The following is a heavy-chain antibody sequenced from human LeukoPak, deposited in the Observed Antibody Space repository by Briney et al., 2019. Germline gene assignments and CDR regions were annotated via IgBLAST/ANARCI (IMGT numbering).Heavy chain of an antibody. V-gene: IGHV3-23*01. Sequence: GGSLRLSCAASEFTFSSSVMSWVRQTPGKGLEWVSSISGSGSSTYYTDSVRGRFTISRDNSKNTLYLQMNSLRVEDTAVYYCADVWATIAAVGYWGQGTLVTVSS. CDR2: ISGSGSST. J-gene: IGHJ4*02. CDR3: ADVWATIAAVGY. D-gene: IGHD6-25*01. CDR1: EFTFSSSV.